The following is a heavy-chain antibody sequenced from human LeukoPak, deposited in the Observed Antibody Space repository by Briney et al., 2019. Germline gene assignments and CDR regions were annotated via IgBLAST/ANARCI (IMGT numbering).Heavy chain of an antibody. CDR1: GGSISSYY. V-gene: IGHV4-59*01. D-gene: IGHD6-13*01. J-gene: IGHJ6*03. CDR3: ARASGSSGHYYYYMDV. CDR2: IYYSGST. Sequence: NPSEILSLTCTVSGGSISSYYWSWIRLPPGKGLEWIGYIYYSGSTNYNPSLKSRVTISVDTSKNQFSLKLSSVTAADTAVYYCARASGSSGHYYYYMDVWGKGTTVTVSS.